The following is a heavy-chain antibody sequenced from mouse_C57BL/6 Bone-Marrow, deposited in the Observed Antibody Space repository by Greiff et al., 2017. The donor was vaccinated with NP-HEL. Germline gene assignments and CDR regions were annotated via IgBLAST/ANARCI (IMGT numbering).Heavy chain of an antibody. D-gene: IGHD4-1*01. Sequence: VQLQQSGAELARPGASVKLSCKASGYTFTSYGISWVKQRTGQGLEWIGEIYPRSGNTYYNEKFKGKATLTADKSSSTAYMELRSLTSEDSAVYFCARRTGTRYYFDYWGQGTTLTVSS. CDR3: ARRTGTRYYFDY. J-gene: IGHJ2*01. V-gene: IGHV1-81*01. CDR2: IYPRSGNT. CDR1: GYTFTSYG.